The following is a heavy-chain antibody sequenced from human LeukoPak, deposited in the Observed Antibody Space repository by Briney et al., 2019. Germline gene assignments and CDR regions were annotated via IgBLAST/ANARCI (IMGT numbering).Heavy chain of an antibody. Sequence: PGGSLRLSCAASGFTFSSYGMHWVRQAPGKGLEWVAVISYDGSNKYYADSVKGRFTISRDNSKNTLYLQMNSLRAEDTAVYYCAKVDTAMDPGGYWGQGTLVTVSS. D-gene: IGHD5-18*01. V-gene: IGHV3-30*18. CDR2: ISYDGSNK. CDR3: AKVDTAMDPGGY. CDR1: GFTFSSYG. J-gene: IGHJ4*02.